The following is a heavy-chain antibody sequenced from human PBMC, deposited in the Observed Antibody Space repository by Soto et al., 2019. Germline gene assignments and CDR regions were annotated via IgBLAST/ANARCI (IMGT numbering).Heavy chain of an antibody. J-gene: IGHJ5*02. D-gene: IGHD2-2*01. CDR1: GYTFSNYG. CDR3: ARVVPGAEAWFGP. CDR2: ISLYSDDT. V-gene: IGHV1-18*01. Sequence: QVQLVQSGGEVKRPGASVKVSCKTSGYTFSNYGITWVRQAPGQPLEWLGWISLYSDDTNYAQKFQGRVSMTTDTSTTTAYMGLRSLRSDDTAVYYCARVVPGAEAWFGPWGQGTLVTVSS.